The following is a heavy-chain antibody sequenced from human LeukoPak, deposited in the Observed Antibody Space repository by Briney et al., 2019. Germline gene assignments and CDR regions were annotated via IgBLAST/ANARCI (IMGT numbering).Heavy chain of an antibody. CDR3: AKGAASALVDWFDP. CDR2: VTGSGGGT. CDR1: GFIFSNYA. D-gene: IGHD6-25*01. Sequence: VQPGGSLRLSCAASGFIFSNYAMMGVRQAPGKGLEWVSSVTGSGGGTFYADSVKGRFTISRDNSQNTLYLQMNSLGAEDTAVYYCAKGAASALVDWFDPWGQGTLVTVSS. J-gene: IGHJ5*02. V-gene: IGHV3-23*01.